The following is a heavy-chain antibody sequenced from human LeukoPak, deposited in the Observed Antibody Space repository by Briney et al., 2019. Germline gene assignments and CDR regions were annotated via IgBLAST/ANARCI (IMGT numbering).Heavy chain of an antibody. CDR3: ARSSGLYGDCDDDAFDI. D-gene: IGHD4-17*01. CDR1: GYTFTSYG. Sequence: ASVNVSCTASGYTFTSYGISWVRQAPGQGLEWMGWISAYNGNTNYAQKLQGRVTMTTDTSTSTAYMELRSLRSDDTAVYYCARSSGLYGDCDDDAFDIWGQGTMVTVSS. V-gene: IGHV1-18*01. CDR2: ISAYNGNT. J-gene: IGHJ3*02.